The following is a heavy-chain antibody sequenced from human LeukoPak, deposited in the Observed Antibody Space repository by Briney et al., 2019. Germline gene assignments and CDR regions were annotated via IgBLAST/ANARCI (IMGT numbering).Heavy chain of an antibody. J-gene: IGHJ4*02. Sequence: ASETLSLTCTVSGGPSSSYYWSWIRQSPEKGLEWLGYISYSGSTNYNPSLKSRVTISVDTSKNQFSLRLSSVTAADTAVYYCARVRSSGWSTLFDYWGQGTLVTVSS. CDR3: ARVRSSGWSTLFDY. CDR2: ISYSGST. CDR1: GGPSSSYY. D-gene: IGHD6-19*01. V-gene: IGHV4-59*01.